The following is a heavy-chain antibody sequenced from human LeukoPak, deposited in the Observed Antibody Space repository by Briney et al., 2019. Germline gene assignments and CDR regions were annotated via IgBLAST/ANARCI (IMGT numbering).Heavy chain of an antibody. J-gene: IGHJ5*02. CDR3: ARDVGEYGSGSYYNSPAYNWFDP. D-gene: IGHD3-10*01. V-gene: IGHV1-46*01. CDR2: INPSGGST. Sequence: GASVKVSCKASGYTFTSYYMHWVRQAPGQGLEWMGLINPSGGSTIYAQKFQGRVTMTRDTSTSTVYMELSSLRSEDTAVYYCARDVGEYGSGSYYNSPAYNWFDPWGQGTLVTVSS. CDR1: GYTFTSYY.